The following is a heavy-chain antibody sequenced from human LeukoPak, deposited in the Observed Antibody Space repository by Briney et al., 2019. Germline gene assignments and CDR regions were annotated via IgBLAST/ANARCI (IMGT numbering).Heavy chain of an antibody. CDR1: GGSISGYY. D-gene: IGHD2-8*01. CDR2: IYYTGST. Sequence: PSETLSLTCTVSGGSISGYYWSWIRQPPGKGLEWIGYIYYTGSTKYNPSLKSRVSFSVDTSKNRFSLRLTSVTAADTAVYYCARYRQGTSGNDYWGQGTLVTVSS. V-gene: IGHV4-59*01. J-gene: IGHJ4*02. CDR3: ARYRQGTSGNDY.